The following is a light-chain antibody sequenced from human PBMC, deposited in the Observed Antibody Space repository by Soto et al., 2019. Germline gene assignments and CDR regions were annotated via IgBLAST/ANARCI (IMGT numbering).Light chain of an antibody. CDR2: GAS. CDR3: QQYDNLPT. V-gene: IGKV1-33*01. J-gene: IGKJ5*01. CDR1: QDITNY. Sequence: DIQMTQSPSSLSASVGDRVTITCQASQDITNYLNWYQQKPGKAPNLLIYGASNLETGVPSRFSGSGSGTDFTFTISSLQPEDIATYYCQQYDNLPTFGQGTRLEIK.